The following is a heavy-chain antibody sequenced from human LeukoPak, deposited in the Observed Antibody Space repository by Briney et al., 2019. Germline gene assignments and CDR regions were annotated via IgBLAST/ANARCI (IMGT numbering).Heavy chain of an antibody. CDR3: ARGEVYFDY. V-gene: IGHV5-51*01. CDR2: INPGDSDT. CDR1: GYPFISYW. J-gene: IGHJ4*02. Sequence: GESLKISCKVSGYPFISYWIGWGRPMPGRGLEGMGIINPGDSDTRYSPSFQGQVTISVDKSISTAYLQWSSLKASDTAMYYCARGEVYFDYWGQGTLVTVSS.